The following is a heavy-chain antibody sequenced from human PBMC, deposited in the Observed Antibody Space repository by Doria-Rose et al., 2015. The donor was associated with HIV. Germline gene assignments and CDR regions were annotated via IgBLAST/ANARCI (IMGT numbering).Heavy chain of an antibody. D-gene: IGHD6-13*01. J-gene: IGHJ2*01. CDR3: ARPPLRSSSLAPYWYFDL. CDR1: GYSFTSDW. V-gene: IGHV5-51*01. CDR2: IYPDDSDT. Sequence: VQLVQSGAEVKKPGESLKISCKGSGYSFTSDWIAWVRQMPGKGLEWMGIIYPDDSDTRYSPSFQGQVTISADKSISIVYLQWSSLKASDSAMYYCARPPLRSSSLAPYWYFDLWGRGTLVTVSS.